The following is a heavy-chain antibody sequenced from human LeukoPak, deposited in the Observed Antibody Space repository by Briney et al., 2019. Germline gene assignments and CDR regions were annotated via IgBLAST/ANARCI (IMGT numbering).Heavy chain of an antibody. D-gene: IGHD3-16*01. CDR2: ISVSGTI. CDR3: ATAPHGAPDYIDV. Sequence: GGSLRLSCAASGFSLSTHSLNWVRQTPGKGLEWLSYISVSGTIHYADSVKGRFTISRDNGRNSPFLQMNRLRVGDTGVYFCATAPHGAPDYIDVWGRGTTVSVSS. J-gene: IGHJ6*03. V-gene: IGHV3-48*01. CDR1: GFSLSTHS.